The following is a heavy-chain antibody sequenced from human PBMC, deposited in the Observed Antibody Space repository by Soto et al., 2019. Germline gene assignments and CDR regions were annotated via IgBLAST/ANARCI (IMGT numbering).Heavy chain of an antibody. CDR2: ISAYNGNT. V-gene: IGHV1-18*01. D-gene: IGHD3-10*01. CDR1: GYTFTSYG. Sequence: ASVKVSCKASGYTFTSYGISWVRQAPGQGLEWMGWISAYNGNTNYAQKLQGRVTMTTDTSTSTAYMELRSLRSDDTAVYYCAREGLWFGDRDYYYYGMDVWGQGTTVTVSS. J-gene: IGHJ6*02. CDR3: AREGLWFGDRDYYYYGMDV.